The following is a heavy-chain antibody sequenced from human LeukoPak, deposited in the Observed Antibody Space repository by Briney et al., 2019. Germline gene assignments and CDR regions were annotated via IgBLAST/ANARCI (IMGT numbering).Heavy chain of an antibody. Sequence: SETLSLTCTVSGGSISSGDYYWSWIRQPPGKGLEWIGYIYYSGSTYYNPSLESRITISVDTSKNQFSLKLGSVTAADTAVYYCARFEASTVTTYYFDYWGQGTLVTVSS. V-gene: IGHV4-30-4*08. CDR1: GGSISSGDYY. CDR2: IYYSGST. D-gene: IGHD4-17*01. CDR3: ARFEASTVTTYYFDY. J-gene: IGHJ4*02.